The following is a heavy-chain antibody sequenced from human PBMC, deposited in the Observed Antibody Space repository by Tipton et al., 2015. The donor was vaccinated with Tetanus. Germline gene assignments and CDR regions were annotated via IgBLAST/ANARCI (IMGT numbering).Heavy chain of an antibody. V-gene: IGHV1-18*01. CDR3: ATFYYGSGSYRGGLRKFDY. J-gene: IGHJ4*02. D-gene: IGHD3-10*01. CDR1: GYTFSNYG. CDR2: VSPYNGDT. Sequence: SGAEVKVSCKASGYTFSNYGITWVRQAPGQGLEWMGWVSPYNGDTFFAQNVQGRVTMTTDTSTSTAYMELRTLRSDDTAVYYCATFYYGSGSYRGGLRKFDYWGQGTLVTVSS.